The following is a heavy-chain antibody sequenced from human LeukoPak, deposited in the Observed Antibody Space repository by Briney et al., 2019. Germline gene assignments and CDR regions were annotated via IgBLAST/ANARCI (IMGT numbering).Heavy chain of an antibody. CDR1: GDTFTNYA. V-gene: IGHV1-18*01. D-gene: IGHD6-19*01. Sequence: ASVKVSCKASGDTFTNYAFSWVRQAPGRGLEWMGWISAYNAKTSYAQKFQGRVTMTTDTSTSTSYMELRTLRSDDAAVYYCAGSSYSSGWYGYWGQGTLVTVSS. CDR2: ISAYNAKT. J-gene: IGHJ4*02. CDR3: AGSSYSSGWYGY.